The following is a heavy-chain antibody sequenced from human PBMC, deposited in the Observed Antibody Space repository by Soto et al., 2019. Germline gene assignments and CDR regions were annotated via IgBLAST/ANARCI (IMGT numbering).Heavy chain of an antibody. V-gene: IGHV1-8*01. CDR1: GYTFTSYD. Sequence: QVQLVQSGAEVKKPGASVKVSCKASGYTFTSYDINWVRQATGQGLEWMGWMNPNSGNTGYAQKFQGRVTMTRNTSISPAYMELSSLRSEDTAVYYCASLRLDCSGGSCYSSGLGFDPWGQGTLVTVSS. CDR2: MNPNSGNT. D-gene: IGHD2-15*01. J-gene: IGHJ5*02. CDR3: ASLRLDCSGGSCYSSGLGFDP.